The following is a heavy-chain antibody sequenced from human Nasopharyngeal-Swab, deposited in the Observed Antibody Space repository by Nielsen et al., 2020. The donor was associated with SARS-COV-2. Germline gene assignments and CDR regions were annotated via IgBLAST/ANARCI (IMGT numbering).Heavy chain of an antibody. Sequence: ASVKVSCKASGYTFTSYAMHWVRQAPGQRLEWMGWINAGHGNTKYSQKFQGRVTITRDTSASTAYMELSSLRSEDTAVYYCARNLRAHYYYDSSGYTGPADYWGQGTLVTVSS. CDR2: INAGHGNT. CDR3: ARNLRAHYYYDSSGYTGPADY. CDR1: GYTFTSYA. D-gene: IGHD3-22*01. V-gene: IGHV1-3*01. J-gene: IGHJ4*02.